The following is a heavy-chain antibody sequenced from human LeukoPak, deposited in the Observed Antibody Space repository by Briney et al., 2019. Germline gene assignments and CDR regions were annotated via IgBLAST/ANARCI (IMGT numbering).Heavy chain of an antibody. D-gene: IGHD2-8*01. CDR2: ISSRSTDI. CDR1: GFTFSTYS. Sequence: GGSLRLSCAASGFTFSTYSMNWVRQAPGKGLEWVSSISSRSTDIYYGDSVKGRFTISRDNAKNSLYLQMNSLRAEDTAVYYCARDLGYCTNGVCYDTFTFDYWGQGTLVTVSS. J-gene: IGHJ4*02. V-gene: IGHV3-21*01. CDR3: ARDLGYCTNGVCYDTFTFDY.